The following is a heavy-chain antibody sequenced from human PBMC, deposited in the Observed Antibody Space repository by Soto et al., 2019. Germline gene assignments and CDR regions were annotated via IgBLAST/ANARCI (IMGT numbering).Heavy chain of an antibody. Sequence: VQLVESGGGLVQPGGSLRLSCAASGFTFSAHYMDWVRQAPGKGLEWVGRIKNKANSYTTEYAASVEGRFTISREDSQYSLYLQMNSLKTEDTAVYYCARVSLVGPSGGRYFDYWGQGSQVAVSS. V-gene: IGHV3-72*01. CDR2: IKNKANSYTT. J-gene: IGHJ4*02. CDR1: GFTFSAHY. D-gene: IGHD1-26*01. CDR3: ARVSLVGPSGGRYFDY.